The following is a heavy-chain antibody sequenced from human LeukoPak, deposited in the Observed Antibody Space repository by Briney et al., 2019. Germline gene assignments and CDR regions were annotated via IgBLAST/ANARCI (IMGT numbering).Heavy chain of an antibody. CDR3: ARAGAFDI. CDR1: GFTFSSYI. CDR2: ISSSSSYI. Sequence: VGSLRLSRAASGFTFSSYITNSVRHAPGKRLEWVSSISSSSSYIYYADSVKGRFTISRDNAKNSLYLQMNSLRDEDTAVYYCARAGAFDIWGQGTMVTVSS. V-gene: IGHV3-21*01. J-gene: IGHJ3*02.